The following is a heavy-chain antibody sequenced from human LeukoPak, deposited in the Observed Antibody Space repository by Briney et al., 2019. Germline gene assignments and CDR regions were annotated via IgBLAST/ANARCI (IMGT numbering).Heavy chain of an antibody. V-gene: IGHV1-46*01. CDR2: INPSGGST. CDR1: GYTFTSYH. D-gene: IGHD2-21*01. Sequence: GASAKVSCKTSGYTFTSYHMHWVRQAPGQGLEWMGIINPSGGSTSYAQKFQGRVTMARDTSTSTVYMELSSLRSEDTAVYYCARVSGNGGESDYWGQGTLVTVSS. CDR3: ARVSGNGGESDY. J-gene: IGHJ4*02.